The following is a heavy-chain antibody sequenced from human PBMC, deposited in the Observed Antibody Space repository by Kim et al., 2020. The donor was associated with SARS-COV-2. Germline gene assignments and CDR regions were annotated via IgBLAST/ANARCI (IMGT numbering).Heavy chain of an antibody. Sequence: GESLKISCKASGYSFTSNWIGWVRQMPGKGLDWMGIFYPGDSDTRYSPSFQGQVTMSADKSISTAYLQWNSLKSSDNAIYYCAACVLGGCNSWSYYVDSWGQGTLVTVSP. J-gene: IGHJ4*01. CDR3: AACVLGGCNSWSYYVDS. CDR1: GYSFTSNW. CDR2: FYPGDSDT. D-gene: IGHD3-16*01. V-gene: IGHV5-51*01.